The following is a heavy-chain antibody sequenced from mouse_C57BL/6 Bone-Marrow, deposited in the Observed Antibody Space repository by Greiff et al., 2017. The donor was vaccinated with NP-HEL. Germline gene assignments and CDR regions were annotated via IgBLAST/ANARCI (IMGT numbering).Heavy chain of an antibody. CDR1: GFNIKDDY. CDR3: TAEEFDC. Sequence: EVQLQQSGAELVRPGASVKLSCTASGFNIKDDYMHWVKQRPEQGLEWIGWIDPENGDTEYASKFHGKATITADSSTNTAYLLHSRLTSEGAAVYYCTAEEFDCWGRGTALPVSS. CDR2: IDPENGDT. V-gene: IGHV14-4*01. J-gene: IGHJ2*01.